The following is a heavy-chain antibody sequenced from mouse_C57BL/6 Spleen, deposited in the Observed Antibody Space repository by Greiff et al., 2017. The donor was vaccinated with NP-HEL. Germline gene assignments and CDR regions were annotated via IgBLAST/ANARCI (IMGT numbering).Heavy chain of an antibody. J-gene: IGHJ2*01. V-gene: IGHV5-4*01. CDR2: ISDGGSYT. Sequence: VESGGSLKLSCAASGFTFSSYAMSWVRQTPDKGLEWVATISDGGSYTYYPDNVKGRFTISRDNAKNNLYLQMSHLKSEDTAMYYCARERFDYWGQGTTLTVSS. CDR3: ARERFDY. CDR1: GFTFSSYA.